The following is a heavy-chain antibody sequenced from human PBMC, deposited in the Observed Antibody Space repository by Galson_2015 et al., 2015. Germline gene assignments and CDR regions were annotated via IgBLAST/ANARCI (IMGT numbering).Heavy chain of an antibody. CDR1: GFSLSNHW. D-gene: IGHD3-16*02. CDR3: AASFLSSNFRYIDL. CDR2: VKYDGSII. V-gene: IGHV3-74*01. J-gene: IGHJ2*01. Sequence: SLRLSCAASGFSLSNHWMHWVRQAPGEGPVWVSRVKYDGSIIDYAGSVKGRFTISRDNAKDTLYLQMNSLRAEDAATYFCAASFLSSNFRYIDLWGRGTLVTVSS.